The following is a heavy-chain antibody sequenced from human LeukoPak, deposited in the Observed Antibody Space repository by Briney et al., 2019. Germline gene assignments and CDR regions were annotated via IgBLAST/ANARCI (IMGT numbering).Heavy chain of an antibody. CDR3: ARMVAGTCFDY. CDR1: GGSISSYY. V-gene: IGHV4-59*01. Sequence: SETLSLTCTVSGGSISSYYWSWIRQPPGKGLEWMGYIYYSGSTNYNPSLKSRVTISVDTSKNQFSLKLSSVTAADTAVYYCARMVAGTCFDYWGQGTLVTVSS. CDR2: IYYSGST. J-gene: IGHJ4*02. D-gene: IGHD6-19*01.